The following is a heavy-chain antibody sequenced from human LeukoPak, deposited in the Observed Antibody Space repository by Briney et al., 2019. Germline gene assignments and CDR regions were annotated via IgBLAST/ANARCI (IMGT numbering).Heavy chain of an antibody. V-gene: IGHV4-4*07. CDR1: GGSISRYY. Sequence: SETLSLTCTVSGGSISRYYWSWIRQPPGKGLEWIGRIYSSGSTTYNPSLKSRVTMSVDKSKNQFSLKVITVTAADTAVYYCARDELDNVSLYYYYYYMDVWGKGTTVTVSS. D-gene: IGHD1-7*01. CDR2: IYSSGST. J-gene: IGHJ6*03. CDR3: ARDELDNVSLYYYYYYMDV.